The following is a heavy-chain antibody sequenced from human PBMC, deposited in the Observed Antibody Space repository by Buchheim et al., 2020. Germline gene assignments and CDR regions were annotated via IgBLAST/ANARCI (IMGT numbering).Heavy chain of an antibody. J-gene: IGHJ5*02. Sequence: QVQLQESGPGLVKPSETLSLTCTVSGGSISSYYWSWIRQPPGKGLEWIGYIYYSGSTNYNPSLKRRVTISVDTSKNQFSLKLSSVTAADTAVYYCARTYSSSWYVRGPFDPWGQGTL. V-gene: IGHV4-59*01. CDR2: IYYSGST. CDR1: GGSISSYY. D-gene: IGHD6-13*01. CDR3: ARTYSSSWYVRGPFDP.